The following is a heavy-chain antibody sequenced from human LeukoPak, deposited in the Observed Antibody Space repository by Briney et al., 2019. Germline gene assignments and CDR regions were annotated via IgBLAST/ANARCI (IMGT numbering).Heavy chain of an antibody. J-gene: IGHJ4*02. CDR1: GFTFSSYA. CDR2: ISGSGDYI. Sequence: GGSLRLSCAASGFTFSSYAMSWVRQAPGKGLEWVSAISGSGDYIYYADSVKGRFTTSRDNAKNSLSLQLNSLRVEDTAVYYCARGHYDVLAASYKWTPDYWGQGTLVTVSS. V-gene: IGHV3-21*01. D-gene: IGHD3-9*01. CDR3: ARGHYDVLAASYKWTPDY.